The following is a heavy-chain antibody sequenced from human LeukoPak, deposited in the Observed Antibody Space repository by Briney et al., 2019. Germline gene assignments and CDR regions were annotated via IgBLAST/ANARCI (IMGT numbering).Heavy chain of an antibody. Sequence: PGGSLRLSCAASGFTFSSYWMSWVRQAPGKGLEWVANIKQDGSEKYYVDSVKVRFTISRDNAKNSLYLQMNSLRAEDTAVYYCARSDHYYDSSGFSFDYWGQGTLVTVSS. J-gene: IGHJ4*02. CDR2: IKQDGSEK. D-gene: IGHD3-22*01. CDR1: GFTFSSYW. V-gene: IGHV3-7*01. CDR3: ARSDHYYDSSGFSFDY.